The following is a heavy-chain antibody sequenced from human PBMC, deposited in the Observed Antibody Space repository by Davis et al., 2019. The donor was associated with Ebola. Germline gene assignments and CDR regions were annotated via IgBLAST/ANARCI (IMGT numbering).Heavy chain of an antibody. D-gene: IGHD3-10*01. CDR3: VRDYGRGWSSFYYYMDV. CDR2: IPTGGSPI. V-gene: IGHV3-11*04. Sequence: GESLKISCVASGFSFSDYYMTWIRQAPGKGLEWISYIPTGGSPIYYADSVKGRFTISRDSAKNSLYLQMNGLRAEDTAVYYCVRDYGRGWSSFYYYMDVWGKGTTVTVSS. J-gene: IGHJ6*03. CDR1: GFSFSDYY.